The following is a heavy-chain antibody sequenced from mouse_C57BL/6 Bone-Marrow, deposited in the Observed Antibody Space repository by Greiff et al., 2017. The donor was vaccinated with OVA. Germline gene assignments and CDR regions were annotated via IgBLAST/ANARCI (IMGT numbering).Heavy chain of an antibody. CDR3: ARQRPYGNLWYFDV. Sequence: EVKVEESGGGLVQPGGSLKLSCAASGFTFSDYYMYWVRQTPEKRLEWVAYISNGGGSTYYPDTVKGRFTISRDNAKNTLYLQMSRLKSEDTAMYYCARQRPYGNLWYFDVWGTGTTVTVSS. J-gene: IGHJ1*03. D-gene: IGHD2-10*02. CDR1: GFTFSDYY. V-gene: IGHV5-12*01. CDR2: ISNGGGST.